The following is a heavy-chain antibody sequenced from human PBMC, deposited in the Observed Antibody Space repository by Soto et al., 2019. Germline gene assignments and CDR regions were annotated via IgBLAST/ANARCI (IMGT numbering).Heavy chain of an antibody. CDR1: GFTFRSYS. CDR3: ARDEDRAMDRNYYGMDV. D-gene: IGHD5-18*01. J-gene: IGHJ6*02. CDR2: ISSSSSTI. Sequence: LILSCAASGFTFRSYSMNWGRQAPGKGLEWVSYISSSSSTIYYADSVKGRFTISRDNAKNSLYLQMNSLRDEDTAVYYCARDEDRAMDRNYYGMDVWGQGTTGTVSS. V-gene: IGHV3-48*02.